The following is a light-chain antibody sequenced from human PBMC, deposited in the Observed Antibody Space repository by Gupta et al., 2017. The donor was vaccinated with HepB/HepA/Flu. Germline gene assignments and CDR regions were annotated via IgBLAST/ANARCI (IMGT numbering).Light chain of an antibody. CDR3: QQYRRSPT. CDR2: GAS. CDR1: QIVYNNY. V-gene: IGKV3-20*01. J-gene: IGKJ4*01. Sequence: EIVLTQSPGTLSLSPGGRATLSCRASQIVYNNYLAWYQHRPGQAPRLLVYGASSRASGVPDRFSGSGSGTDFTLTITRLEAEDVAVYYCQQYRRSPTFGGGTKVEIK.